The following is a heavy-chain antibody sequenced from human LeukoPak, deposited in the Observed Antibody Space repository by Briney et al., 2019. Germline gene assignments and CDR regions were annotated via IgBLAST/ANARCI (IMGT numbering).Heavy chain of an antibody. D-gene: IGHD2-2*02. CDR3: ARAPIVVVPAAIRDYYYYMDI. V-gene: IGHV4-31*03. CDR2: IYYSGST. CDR1: GGSISSGGYY. J-gene: IGHJ6*03. Sequence: SETLSLTCTVSGGSISSGGYYWSWIRQHPGKGLEWIGYIYYSGSTYYNPSLKSRVTISVDTSKNQFSLKLSSVTAADTAVYYCARAPIVVVPAAIRDYYYYMDIWGKGTTVTVSS.